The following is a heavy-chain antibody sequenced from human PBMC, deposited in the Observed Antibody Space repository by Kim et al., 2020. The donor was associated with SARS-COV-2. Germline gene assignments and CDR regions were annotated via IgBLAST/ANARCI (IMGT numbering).Heavy chain of an antibody. Sequence: SETLSLTCAVYGGSFSGYYWSWIRQLPGKGLEWIGEINHSGSTNYNPSLKSRVTISVDTSKNHFSLKLSSVTAADTAVYYCARGSAQVDIVVVVAFPAYYFDYWGQGTLVTVSS. CDR3: ARGSAQVDIVVVVAFPAYYFDY. CDR1: GGSFSGYY. D-gene: IGHD2-15*01. V-gene: IGHV4-34*01. J-gene: IGHJ4*02. CDR2: INHSGST.